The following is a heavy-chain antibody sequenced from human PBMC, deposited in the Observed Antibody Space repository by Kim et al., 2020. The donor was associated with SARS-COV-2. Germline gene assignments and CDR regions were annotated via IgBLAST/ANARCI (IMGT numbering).Heavy chain of an antibody. J-gene: IGHJ3*01. D-gene: IGHD1-20*01. CDR3: ARESNNHDAFDF. V-gene: IGHV6-1*01. CDR2: TYYRSKWYN. Sequence: SQTLSLTCAISGDSVSSNSAAWTWIRQSPSRGLEWLGRTYYRSKWYNDYALSVRGRMTINADSSKIQFSLQLNSVTPEDMAVYFCARESNNHDAFDFWGQGTLVTVSS. CDR1: GDSVSSNSAA.